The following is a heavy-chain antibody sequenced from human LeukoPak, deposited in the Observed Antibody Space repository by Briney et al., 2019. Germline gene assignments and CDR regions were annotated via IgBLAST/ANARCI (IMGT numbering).Heavy chain of an antibody. CDR3: AKDYEDIVVVVAATPGAFDI. V-gene: IGHV3-23*01. J-gene: IGHJ3*02. CDR1: GFTFSSYA. D-gene: IGHD2-15*01. Sequence: GGSLRLSCAASGFTFSSYAMSWVRQAPGKGLEWVSAISGSGGTTYYADSVKGRFTISRDNSKNTLYLQMNSLRAEDTAVYYCAKDYEDIVVVVAATPGAFDIWGQGTMVTVSS. CDR2: ISGSGGTT.